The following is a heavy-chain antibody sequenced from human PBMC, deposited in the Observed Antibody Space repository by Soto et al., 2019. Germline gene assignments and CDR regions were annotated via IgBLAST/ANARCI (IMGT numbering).Heavy chain of an antibody. D-gene: IGHD3-10*01. J-gene: IGHJ4*02. CDR2: ISGGGDTT. CDR1: GFTFNNYA. CDR3: AKGRGGSGSRTPGVDF. Sequence: EVQLLESGGGLVQPGGSLRLSCAASGFTFNNYAMTWVRQAPGKGLVWVSAISGGGDTTSYADSVKGRFTVSRDGSKNTLHLQMRSLRAEDAAPYYCAKGRGGSGSRTPGVDFWGQGTLVTVSS. V-gene: IGHV3-23*01.